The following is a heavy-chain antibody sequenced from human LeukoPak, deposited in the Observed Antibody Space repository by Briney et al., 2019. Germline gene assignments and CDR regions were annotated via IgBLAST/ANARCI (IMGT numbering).Heavy chain of an antibody. D-gene: IGHD3-3*01. J-gene: IGHJ4*02. V-gene: IGHV1-8*03. Sequence: GASVKVSCKASGYTFTSYDINWVRQATGQGLEWVGWMNPNSGNTGYAQKFQGRVTITRNTSISTAYMELSSLRSEDTAVYYCALTPTYYDFWSGSNLYYFDYWGQGTLVTVSS. CDR1: GYTFTSYD. CDR2: MNPNSGNT. CDR3: ALTPTYYDFWSGSNLYYFDY.